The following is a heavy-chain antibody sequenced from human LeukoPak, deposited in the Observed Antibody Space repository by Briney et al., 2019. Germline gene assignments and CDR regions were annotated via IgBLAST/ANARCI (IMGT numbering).Heavy chain of an antibody. D-gene: IGHD3/OR15-3a*01. CDR2: ISSSGGST. J-gene: IGHJ4*02. V-gene: IGHV3-23*01. Sequence: GESLRLSCAASGFTFTHYAMSWVRQAPGKGLEWVSSISSSGGSTYYADSVKGRFTISRDDSKNTLYVQMNSLRAEDTAVYYCAKVRTGHYFDYWGQGTLVTVS. CDR1: GFTFTHYA. CDR3: AKVRTGHYFDY.